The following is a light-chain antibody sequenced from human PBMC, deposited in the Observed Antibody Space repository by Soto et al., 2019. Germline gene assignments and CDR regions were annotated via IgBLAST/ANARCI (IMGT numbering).Light chain of an antibody. V-gene: IGLV2-11*01. CDR1: SSDVGGYNY. CDR2: GVT. J-gene: IGLJ2*01. Sequence: QSALTQPRSVSGSHGQSVTISCTGTSSDVGGYNYVSWYQRHPGKAPKLIISGVTKRPSGVPDRFSGSKSGNTASLTISGLQAEDEADYDCCSYAGSDILIFGGGTQLTVL. CDR3: CSYAGSDILI.